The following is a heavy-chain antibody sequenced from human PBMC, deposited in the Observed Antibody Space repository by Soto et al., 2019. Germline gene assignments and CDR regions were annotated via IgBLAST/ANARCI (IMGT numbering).Heavy chain of an antibody. CDR2: INHSGST. CDR1: GGSFSGYY. J-gene: IGHJ3*02. D-gene: IGHD5-12*01. Sequence: SETLSLTCAVYGGSFSGYYWSWLRQPPGKGLEWIGEINHSGSTNYNPSLKSRVTISVDTSKNQFSLKLSSVTAADTAVYYCARHGARVATILGAFDIWGQGTMVTVSS. V-gene: IGHV4-34*01. CDR3: ARHGARVATILGAFDI.